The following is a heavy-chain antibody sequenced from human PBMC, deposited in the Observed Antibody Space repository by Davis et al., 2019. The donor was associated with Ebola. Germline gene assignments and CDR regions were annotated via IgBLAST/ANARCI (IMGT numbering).Heavy chain of an antibody. CDR3: AKDIEPEGDYILDY. Sequence: GESLKISCAASGFTFDDYAMHWVRQAPGKGLEWVSLISWDGGSTYYADSVKGRFTISRDNSKNSLYLQMNSLRAEDTALYYCAKDIEPEGDYILDYWGQGTLVTVSS. J-gene: IGHJ4*02. CDR1: GFTFDDYA. CDR2: ISWDGGST. D-gene: IGHD4-17*01. V-gene: IGHV3-43D*03.